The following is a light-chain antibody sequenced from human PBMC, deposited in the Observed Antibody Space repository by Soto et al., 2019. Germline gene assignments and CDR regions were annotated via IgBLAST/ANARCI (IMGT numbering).Light chain of an antibody. V-gene: IGKV3-15*01. CDR3: QQYNGWPRT. J-gene: IGKJ1*01. Sequence: EKVMTQSPVTLSVSPGERATLSCRASLSVSSDLAWYQQRPGQAPRLLIYGASTRATGIPARFSGSGSGTEFTLTISSLQTEDFAVYYCQQYNGWPRTFGQGTKVEI. CDR2: GAS. CDR1: LSVSSD.